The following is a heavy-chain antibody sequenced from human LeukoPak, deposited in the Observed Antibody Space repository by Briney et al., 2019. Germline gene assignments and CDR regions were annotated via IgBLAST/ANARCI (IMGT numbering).Heavy chain of an antibody. CDR1: GYSISGCY. Sequence: ASLKLSCKASGYSISGCYIHWVWKAPAPGQELMGLGNPYSGGTNSAQKFQGRITATRDTPTRTAYMELSRLRFDDTAVYYCARKGPYDSSGYYSEYWYFDLWGRGTLVTVPS. V-gene: IGHV1-2*02. J-gene: IGHJ2*01. D-gene: IGHD3-22*01. CDR3: ARKGPYDSSGYYSEYWYFDL. CDR2: GNPYSGGT.